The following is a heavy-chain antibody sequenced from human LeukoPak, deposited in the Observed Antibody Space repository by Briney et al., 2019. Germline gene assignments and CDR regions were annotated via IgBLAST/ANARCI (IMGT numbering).Heavy chain of an antibody. CDR1: GFTFDDYA. CDR2: ISWNSGSI. V-gene: IGHV3-9*01. CDR3: ARSSGLLDYYYMDV. J-gene: IGHJ6*03. D-gene: IGHD3-22*01. Sequence: SGGSLRLSCAASGFTFDDYAMHWVRQAPGKGLEWVSGISWNSGSIGYADSVKGRFTISRDNAKNSLYLQMNSLRAEDTAVYFCARSSGLLDYYYMDVWGKGTTVTVS.